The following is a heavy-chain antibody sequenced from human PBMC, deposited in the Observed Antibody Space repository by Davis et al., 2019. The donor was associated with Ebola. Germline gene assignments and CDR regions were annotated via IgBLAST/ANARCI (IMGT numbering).Heavy chain of an antibody. J-gene: IGHJ4*02. CDR1: GFTFSSYS. CDR3: ARDSDDYSFDY. V-gene: IGHV3-21*01. D-gene: IGHD4-11*01. Sequence: GESLKISCAASGFTFSSYSVNWVRQAPGKGLEWVSSISSSSSYIYYADSVKGRFTISRDNAKNTLYLQMNSLRPEDTAVYYCARDSDDYSFDYWGQGTLVTVSS. CDR2: ISSSSSYI.